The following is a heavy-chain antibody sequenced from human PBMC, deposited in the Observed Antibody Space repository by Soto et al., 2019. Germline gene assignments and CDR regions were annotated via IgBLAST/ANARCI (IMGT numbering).Heavy chain of an antibody. CDR1: GASFSGHC. CDR2: IDHNGSP. V-gene: IGHV4-34*01. Sequence: QVHLEQWGAGLLKPSETLSLTCAVYGASFSGHCWNWIRQPPGKGPEWLGEIDHNGSPNYNPSFNSRVSISTDTSKNQYSLKLSFVTAADTAVYFCARGKSRYGTGTFYNYLYMDVWGKGTTVTVSS. D-gene: IGHD3-10*01. J-gene: IGHJ6*03. CDR3: ARGKSRYGTGTFYNYLYMDV.